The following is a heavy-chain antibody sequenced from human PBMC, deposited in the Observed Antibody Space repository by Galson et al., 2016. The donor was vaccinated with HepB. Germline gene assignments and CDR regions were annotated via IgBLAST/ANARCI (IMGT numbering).Heavy chain of an antibody. Sequence: SLRLSCAASGFTVSNNYMTWVRQAPGRGLEWVSLLYSGGSTFYAGSVRGRFTISRDNSKNTVYLQMNSLRAEDTAVYYCARDRYYYDTSGYYYNDGFDIWGQGTTVTVSS. V-gene: IGHV3-53*01. J-gene: IGHJ3*02. CDR3: ARDRYYYDTSGYYYNDGFDI. CDR2: LYSGGST. CDR1: GFTVSNNY. D-gene: IGHD3-22*01.